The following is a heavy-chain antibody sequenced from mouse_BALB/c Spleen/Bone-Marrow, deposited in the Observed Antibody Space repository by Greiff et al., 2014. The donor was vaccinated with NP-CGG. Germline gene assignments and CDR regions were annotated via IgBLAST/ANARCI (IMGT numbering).Heavy chain of an antibody. V-gene: IGHV1-5*01. D-gene: IGHD3-1*01. Sequence: DVHLVESGTVLARPGASVKMSCKASGYTFTSYWMHWVKQRPGQGLEWIGTIYPGKSDTTYNQKFKGKAKLTAVKSTSTAYMELSSLTNEDSAVYYCTTLARNYFDYWGQGTTLTVSS. CDR1: GYTFTSYW. J-gene: IGHJ2*01. CDR2: IYPGKSDT. CDR3: TTLARNYFDY.